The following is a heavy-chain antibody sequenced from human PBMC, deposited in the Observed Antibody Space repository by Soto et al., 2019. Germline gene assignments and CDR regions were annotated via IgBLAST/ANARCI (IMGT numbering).Heavy chain of an antibody. J-gene: IGHJ4*02. Sequence: QVQLVQSGAEVKKPGSSLKVSCKASGGTFSSYTISWVRQAPGQGLEWMGRMIPILGISNYAQKFQCRVTSPADKSTSTASMELSTLRSEGPAVYYCATEFYSSGWCDYWGQGAMVPVS. V-gene: IGHV1-69*08. CDR1: GGTFSSYT. CDR2: MIPILGIS. D-gene: IGHD6-19*01. CDR3: ATEFYSSGWCDY.